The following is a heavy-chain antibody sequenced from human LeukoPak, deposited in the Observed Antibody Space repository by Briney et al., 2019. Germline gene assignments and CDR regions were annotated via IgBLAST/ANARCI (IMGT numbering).Heavy chain of an antibody. CDR2: IYYSGST. D-gene: IGHD3-10*01. V-gene: IGHV4-39*01. CDR3: ARQAIRGYYGSGSYGGYNWFDP. CDR1: GGSISSSSYY. J-gene: IGHJ5*02. Sequence: SETLSLTCTVSGGSISSSSYYWGWIRQPPGKGLEWIGSIYYSGSTYYNPSLKSRVTISVDTSKNQFSLKLSSVTAADTAVYYCARQAIRGYYGSGSYGGYNWFDPWGQGTLVTVSS.